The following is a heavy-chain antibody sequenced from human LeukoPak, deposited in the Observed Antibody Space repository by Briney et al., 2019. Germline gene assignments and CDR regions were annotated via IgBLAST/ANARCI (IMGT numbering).Heavy chain of an antibody. Sequence: GGSLRLSCAASGFSFSSYAMSWVRQAPGKGLEWVSVIFSGGSTYYADSVKGRFTISGDNSKNTLYLQMNSLRAEDTAVYYCARVQYYYDSSGHEVDAFDIWGQGTMVTVSS. CDR1: GFSFSSYA. V-gene: IGHV3-53*01. CDR3: ARVQYYYDSSGHEVDAFDI. CDR2: IFSGGST. J-gene: IGHJ3*02. D-gene: IGHD3-22*01.